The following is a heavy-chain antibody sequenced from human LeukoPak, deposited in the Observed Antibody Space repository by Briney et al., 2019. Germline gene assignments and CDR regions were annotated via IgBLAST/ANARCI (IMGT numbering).Heavy chain of an antibody. V-gene: IGHV4-34*01. CDR1: GESFSDYY. Sequence: PSETLSLTCAVYGESFSDYYWSWIRQPPGKGLEWIGEINHSGSTNYSPSLKSRVTISVNTSKNQFSLKLTSYCARAGFALAPHRGTPFDYWGQGTLVTVSS. CDR2: INHSGST. J-gene: IGHJ4*02. CDR3: HRGTPFDY. D-gene: IGHD6-6*01.